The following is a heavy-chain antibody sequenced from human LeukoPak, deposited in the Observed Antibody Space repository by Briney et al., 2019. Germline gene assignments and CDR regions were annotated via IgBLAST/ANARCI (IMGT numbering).Heavy chain of an antibody. V-gene: IGHV3-21*01. D-gene: IGHD3-22*01. J-gene: IGHJ4*02. Sequence: PGGSLRLSCAASGFTFSSDSMNWVRQAPGKGLEWVSSISSSSYIYYADSVKGRFTISRDNAKKSLYLQMNSLRAEDTAMYYCARSGDSTGYWNYWGQGTLVTVSS. CDR1: GFTFSSDS. CDR3: ARSGDSTGYWNY. CDR2: ISSSSYI.